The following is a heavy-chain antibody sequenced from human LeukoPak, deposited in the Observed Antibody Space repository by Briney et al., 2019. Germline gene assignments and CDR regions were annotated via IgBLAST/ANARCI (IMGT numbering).Heavy chain of an antibody. CDR3: ARVHHYFDIAFDY. D-gene: IGHD3-22*01. CDR2: INPSGGST. V-gene: IGHV1-46*01. J-gene: IGHJ4*02. CDR1: GYTFSNYY. Sequence: ASVKVSCKASGYTFSNYYIHWVRQAPGQGLEWMGIINPSGGSTTCAQKFQGRVTMTRDMSTSTVYMELISLGSEDTAVYYCARVHHYFDIAFDYWGQGTLVTVSS.